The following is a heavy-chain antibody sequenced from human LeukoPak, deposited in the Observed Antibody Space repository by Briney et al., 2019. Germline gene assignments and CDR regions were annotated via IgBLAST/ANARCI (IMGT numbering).Heavy chain of an antibody. D-gene: IGHD3-22*01. CDR2: SSSSSNYK. J-gene: IGHJ1*01. CDR3: ARHGLYDSTDYWTFQH. Sequence: GGSLRLSCAASGFTFSDYYMSWIRQAPGKGLEWISYSSSSSNYKNYADSVQGRFTISRDNAKSSLYLQMNGLRAVDTAVYYCARHGLYDSTDYWTFQHWGQGTLVTVSS. V-gene: IGHV3-11*06. CDR1: GFTFSDYY.